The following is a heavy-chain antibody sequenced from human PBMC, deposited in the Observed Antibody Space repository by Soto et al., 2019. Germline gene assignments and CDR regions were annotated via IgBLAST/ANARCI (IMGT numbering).Heavy chain of an antibody. CDR1: GGSISSTSYY. CDR2: ISYGGST. J-gene: IGHJ4*02. D-gene: IGHD1-1*01. Sequence: PSETLSLTCTVSGGSISSTSYYWGWVRQPPEKGLEWIGAISYGGSTYHNPSLRSRVTIFVDTSKSQFSLDLTSVTAADTAVYYCSRHRRETGTYDQLLEFWGQGTLVIFSS. V-gene: IGHV4-39*01. CDR3: SRHRRETGTYDQLLEF.